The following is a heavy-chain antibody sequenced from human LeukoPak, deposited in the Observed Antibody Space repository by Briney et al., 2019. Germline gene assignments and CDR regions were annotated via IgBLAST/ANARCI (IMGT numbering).Heavy chain of an antibody. Sequence: PSETLSLTCTVSGGSIDNYYWSWIRQPPGKGLEWIGCIFYSGSTNYNPSLKSRVTISVDTSKNQFFLKLSSVTAADTAVYYCARAQYSSGWYFDYWGQGTLVTVSS. CDR1: GGSIDNYY. D-gene: IGHD6-19*01. CDR2: IFYSGST. J-gene: IGHJ4*02. CDR3: ARAQYSSGWYFDY. V-gene: IGHV4-59*01.